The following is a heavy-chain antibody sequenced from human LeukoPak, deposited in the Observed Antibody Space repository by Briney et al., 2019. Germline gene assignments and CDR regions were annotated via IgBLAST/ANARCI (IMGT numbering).Heavy chain of an antibody. CDR3: ARDRGSGWFYFDY. Sequence: PGGSLRLSCAASGFTFSTYWMHWVRQVPGKGLVWVSRIHSDGSSTNYADSVRGRFTISRDNAKNTVYLQMNSLRVEDTAVYYCARDRGSGWFYFDYWGQGTLVTVYS. CDR1: GFTFSTYW. CDR2: IHSDGSST. D-gene: IGHD6-19*01. V-gene: IGHV3-74*01. J-gene: IGHJ4*02.